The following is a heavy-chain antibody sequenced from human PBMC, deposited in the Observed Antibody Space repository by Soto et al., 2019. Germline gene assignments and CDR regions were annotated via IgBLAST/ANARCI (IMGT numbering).Heavy chain of an antibody. CDR3: ARGLYSSPAYFFDS. CDR2: INPKSGGT. D-gene: IGHD6-13*01. J-gene: IGHJ4*02. CDR1: GYTFSGHY. V-gene: IGHV1-2*02. Sequence: QVQLVQSGAEVRKPGASVKVSCNVTGYTFSGHYLHWVRQAPGQGLEWMGWINPKSGGTNSAQKFQDRVTMTADTSVSAASMELTSLRYDDTAVFYCARGLYSSPAYFFDSWGQGTLVTVSS.